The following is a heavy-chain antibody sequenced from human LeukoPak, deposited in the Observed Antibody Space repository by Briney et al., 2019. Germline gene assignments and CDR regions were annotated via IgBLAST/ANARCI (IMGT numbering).Heavy chain of an antibody. D-gene: IGHD3-22*01. CDR3: ATDTRESSGYPGFDY. CDR1: GYTLTELS. CDR2: FDPEDGET. V-gene: IGHV1-24*01. Sequence: ASVKVSCKVSGYTLTELSMHWVRQAPGKGLEWMGGFDPEDGETIYAQKFQGRVTMTEDTSTDRAYMELSSLRSEDTAVYYCATDTRESSGYPGFDYWGQGTLVTVSS. J-gene: IGHJ4*02.